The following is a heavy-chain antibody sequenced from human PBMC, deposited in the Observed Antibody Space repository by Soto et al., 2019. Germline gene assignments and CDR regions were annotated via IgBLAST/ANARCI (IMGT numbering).Heavy chain of an antibody. CDR3: ARVPRGQWLPYYFDY. Sequence: ASVKVSCKASGYTFIDYYMHWVRQAPGQGFEWMGRISPKSGGTNYAQKFQGRVTMTWDTSLNTAYMELSSLMSEDTAVYYCARVPRGQWLPYYFDYWGQGTLVTVSS. J-gene: IGHJ4*02. V-gene: IGHV1-2*02. D-gene: IGHD6-19*01. CDR1: GYTFIDYY. CDR2: ISPKSGGT.